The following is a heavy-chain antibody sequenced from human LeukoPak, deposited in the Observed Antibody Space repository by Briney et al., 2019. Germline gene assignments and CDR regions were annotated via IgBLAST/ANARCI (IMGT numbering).Heavy chain of an antibody. D-gene: IGHD3-10*01. J-gene: IGHJ4*02. V-gene: IGHV3-73*01. Sequence: GGSLKLSCAASGFTFSGSAMHWVRQASGKGLEWVGRIKSKANSYATAYAASVRGRFTISRDDSKNTLYLQMNSLKTEDTAVYYCTTDRHVGSGSYSPFDYWGQGTLVTVSS. CDR2: IKSKANSYAT. CDR3: TTDRHVGSGSYSPFDY. CDR1: GFTFSGSA.